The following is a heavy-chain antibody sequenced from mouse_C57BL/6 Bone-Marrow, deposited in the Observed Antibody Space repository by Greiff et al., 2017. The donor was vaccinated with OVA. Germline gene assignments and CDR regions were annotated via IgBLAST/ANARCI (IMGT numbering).Heavy chain of an antibody. J-gene: IGHJ3*01. D-gene: IGHD4-1*01. V-gene: IGHV1-26*01. Sequence: EVQLQQSGPELVKPGASVKISCKASGYTFTDYYMNWVKQSHGKSLEWIGDINPNNGGTSYNQKFKGKATLTVDKSSSTAYMELRSLTSEDSAVYDCARRRGNCSWFAYWGQGTLVTVSA. CDR2: INPNNGGT. CDR3: ARRRGNCSWFAY. CDR1: GYTFTDYY.